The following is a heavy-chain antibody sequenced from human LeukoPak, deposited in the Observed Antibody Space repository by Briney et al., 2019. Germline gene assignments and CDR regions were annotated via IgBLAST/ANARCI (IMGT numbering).Heavy chain of an antibody. CDR2: IYYSGST. CDR3: ARQDYGGNSDQFDY. Sequence: SETLSLTRTVSGGSISSSSYYWGWIRQPPGKGLEWIGSIYYSGSTYYNPSLKSRVTISVDTSKNQFSLKLSSVTAADTAVYYCARQDYGGNSDQFDYWGQGTLVTVSS. V-gene: IGHV4-39*01. D-gene: IGHD4-23*01. CDR1: GGSISSSSYY. J-gene: IGHJ4*02.